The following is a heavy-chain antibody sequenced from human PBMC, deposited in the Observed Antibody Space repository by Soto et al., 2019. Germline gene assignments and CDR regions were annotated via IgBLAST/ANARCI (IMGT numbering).Heavy chain of an antibody. V-gene: IGHV3-21*01. D-gene: IGHD6-19*01. CDR2: ISSSSSYI. Sequence: PGGSLRLACAASGFTFSSYSMNWVRQAPGKGLEWVSSISSSSSYIYYADSVKGRFTISRDNAKNSLYLHIDSLRTEDTSVYYCARHRGPTLAGTVFLDYCGQGT. CDR1: GFTFSSYS. CDR3: ARHRGPTLAGTVFLDY. J-gene: IGHJ4*02.